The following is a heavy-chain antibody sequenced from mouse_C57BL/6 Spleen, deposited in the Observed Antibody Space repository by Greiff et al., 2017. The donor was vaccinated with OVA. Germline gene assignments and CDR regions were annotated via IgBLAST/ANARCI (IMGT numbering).Heavy chain of an antibody. V-gene: IGHV1-64*01. CDR3: AKEGGYYYAMDY. J-gene: IGHJ4*01. CDR2: IHPNSGST. Sequence: VQLQQSGAELVKPGASVKLSCKASGYTFTSYWMHWVKQRPGQGLEWIGMIHPNSGSTNYNEKFKSKATLTVDKSSSTAYMQLSSLTSEDSAVYYCAKEGGYYYAMDYWGQGTSVTVSS. CDR1: GYTFTSYW.